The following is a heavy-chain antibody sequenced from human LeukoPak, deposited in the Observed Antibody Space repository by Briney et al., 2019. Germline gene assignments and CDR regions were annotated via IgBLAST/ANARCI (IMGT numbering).Heavy chain of an antibody. CDR3: ARGGRYFDY. CDR1: GGSISSDY. CDR2: IYYSGST. J-gene: IGHJ4*02. Sequence: SETLSLTCTVSGGSISSDYWSWIRQPPGKGLEWIWYIYYSGSTNYNPSLKSRVTISVDTSKNQFSLKLSSVTAADTAVYYCARGGRYFDYWGQGTLVTVSS. V-gene: IGHV4-59*01. D-gene: IGHD2-15*01.